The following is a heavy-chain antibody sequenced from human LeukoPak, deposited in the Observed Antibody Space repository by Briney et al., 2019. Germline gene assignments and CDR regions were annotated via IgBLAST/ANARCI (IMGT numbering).Heavy chain of an antibody. CDR2: IIPIFGTA. Sequence: SVKVSCKASGGTFSSYASSWVRQAPGQGVEWMGGIIPIFGTANYAQKFQGRVTITTDESTSTAYMELSSLRSEDTAVYYCARGYCSSTSCYFDYWGQGTLVTVSS. CDR3: ARGYCSSTSCYFDY. V-gene: IGHV1-69*05. J-gene: IGHJ4*02. CDR1: GGTFSSYA. D-gene: IGHD2-2*01.